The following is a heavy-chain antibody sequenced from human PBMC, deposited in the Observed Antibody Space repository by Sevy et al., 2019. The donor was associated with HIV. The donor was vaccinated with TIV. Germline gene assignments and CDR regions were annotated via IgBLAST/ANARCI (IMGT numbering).Heavy chain of an antibody. Sequence: ASVKVSYTVSGYTLTKLSMHWVRQAPGKGPEWLGTFDPEDGDPEDGETVYAQKFQDRVIMTDDIFTDTAYMELSSLTSEDTAVYYCATTKDYYDSSGYPFDDWGQGTLVTVSS. V-gene: IGHV1-24*01. J-gene: IGHJ4*02. CDR1: GYTLTKLS. D-gene: IGHD3-22*01. CDR3: ATTKDYYDSSGYPFDD. CDR2: FDPEDGDPEDGET.